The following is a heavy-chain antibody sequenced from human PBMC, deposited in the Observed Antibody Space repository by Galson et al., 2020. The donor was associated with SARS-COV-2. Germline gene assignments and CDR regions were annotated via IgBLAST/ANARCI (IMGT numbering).Heavy chain of an antibody. Sequence: GGSLRLSCAASGFTFSSYAMHWVRQAPGKGLEWVAVISYDGSNKYYADSVKGRFTISRDNSKNTLYLQMNSLRAEDTAVYYCASPKSGSYFGAFDPWGQGTLVTVSS. V-gene: IGHV3-30*04. J-gene: IGHJ5*02. CDR3: ASPKSGSYFGAFDP. CDR2: ISYDGSNK. D-gene: IGHD1-26*01. CDR1: GFTFSSYA.